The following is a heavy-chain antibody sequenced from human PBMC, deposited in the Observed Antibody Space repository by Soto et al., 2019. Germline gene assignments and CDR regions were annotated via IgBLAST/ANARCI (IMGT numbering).Heavy chain of an antibody. CDR2: ISSSGGST. D-gene: IGHD6-13*01. Sequence: GGSLRLSCAASGFTFSNYGMSWVRQPLGKGLEWVSGISSSGGSTFYADSVKGRFTISRDNSKNTLYLQMNSLRAEDTAVYYCTKTPGIAAALGDVYWGQGTLVTVSS. CDR3: TKTPGIAAALGDVY. CDR1: GFTFSNYG. V-gene: IGHV3-23*01. J-gene: IGHJ4*02.